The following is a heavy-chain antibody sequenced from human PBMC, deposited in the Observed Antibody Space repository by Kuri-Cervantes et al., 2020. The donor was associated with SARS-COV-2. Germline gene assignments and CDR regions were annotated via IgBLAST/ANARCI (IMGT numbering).Heavy chain of an antibody. CDR1: GASISSYY. V-gene: IGHV4-4*07. CDR3: ARGRRIVVVPAASPPTLSPFDI. D-gene: IGHD2-2*01. Sequence: SQTLSLTCAVSGASISSYYWNWIRQPAGKGLEWIGRVYTSGITNYNPSLKSRVTMSVDTSNNQFSLKLSSVTAADTAVYYCARGRRIVVVPAASPPTLSPFDIWGQGTMVTVSS. J-gene: IGHJ3*02. CDR2: VYTSGIT.